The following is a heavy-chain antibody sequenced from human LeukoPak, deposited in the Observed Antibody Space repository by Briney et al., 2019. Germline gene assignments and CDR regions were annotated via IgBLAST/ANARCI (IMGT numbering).Heavy chain of an antibody. CDR1: GYTFTSYY. CDR3: ARDFGRITIFGVVKDYYYGMDV. J-gene: IGHJ6*02. V-gene: IGHV1-46*01. Sequence: ASVKVSCKASGYTFTSYYMHWVRQAPGQGLEWMGIINPSGGSTSYAQKFQGRVTMTRDTSTSTVYMELSSLRSEDTAVYYCARDFGRITIFGVVKDYYYGMDVWGQGTTVTVSS. CDR2: INPSGGST. D-gene: IGHD3-3*01.